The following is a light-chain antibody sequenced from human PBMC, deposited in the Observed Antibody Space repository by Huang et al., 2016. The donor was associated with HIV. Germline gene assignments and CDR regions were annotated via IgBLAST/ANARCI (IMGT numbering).Light chain of an antibody. Sequence: DIVMTQSPDSLAVSLGEAATLTCRSSQSVLSSAINKNYLAWFQQKSGQSPKLLMFWAATREAGVPERFSGSGSGTHFTLTINNVKTEDVAIYYCQQYYTSPQTFGPGTRVEI. J-gene: IGKJ1*01. CDR3: QQYYTSPQT. CDR2: WAA. V-gene: IGKV4-1*01. CDR1: QSVLSSAINKNY.